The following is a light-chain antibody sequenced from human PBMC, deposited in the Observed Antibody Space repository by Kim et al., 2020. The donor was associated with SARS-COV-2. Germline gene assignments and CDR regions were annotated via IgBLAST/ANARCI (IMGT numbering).Light chain of an antibody. J-gene: IGLJ3*02. CDR2: SND. CDR3: AAWDDSLKGSV. CDR1: ISNIGSNV. Sequence: GQRVTIACSGSISNIGSNVVNWYQQLPGTAPKLLMYSNDYRPSGVPDRFSGSKSGTSASLAISGLQSEDEADYYCAAWDDSLKGSVFGGGTKVTVL. V-gene: IGLV1-44*01.